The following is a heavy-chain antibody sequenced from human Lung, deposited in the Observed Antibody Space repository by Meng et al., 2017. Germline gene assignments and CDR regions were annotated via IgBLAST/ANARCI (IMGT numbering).Heavy chain of an antibody. V-gene: IGHV4-34*01. CDR3: ARGPTTMAHDFDY. J-gene: IGHJ4*02. CDR1: GGSFSDYY. CDR2: INHRGST. Sequence: VKLQRWGAGLLKPWESLSLTWGFPGGSFSDYYWGWISQPPGKGLEWIGEINHRGSTNYNPSLESRATISVDTSQNNLSLKLSSVTAAESAVYYCARGPTTMAHDFDYWGQGTLVTVSS. D-gene: IGHD4-11*01.